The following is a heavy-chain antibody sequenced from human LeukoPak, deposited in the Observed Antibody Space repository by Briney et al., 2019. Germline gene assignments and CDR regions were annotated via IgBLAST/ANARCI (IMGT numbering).Heavy chain of an antibody. D-gene: IGHD3-22*01. CDR1: GYTFTDYY. J-gene: IGHJ3*02. CDR3: ATGTMIVVVSLLGAFDI. CDR2: VDPEDGET. Sequence: ASVKVSCKVSGYTFTDYYMHWVQQAPGKGLEWMGLVDPEDGETIYAEKFQGRVTITADTSTDTAYMELSSLRSEDTAVYYCATGTMIVVVSLLGAFDIWGQGTMVTVSP. V-gene: IGHV1-69-2*01.